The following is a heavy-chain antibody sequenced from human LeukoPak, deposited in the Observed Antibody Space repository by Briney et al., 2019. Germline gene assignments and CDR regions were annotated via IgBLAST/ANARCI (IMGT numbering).Heavy chain of an antibody. CDR1: GFTFSSYA. CDR3: VRQASSSWYYFDY. V-gene: IGHV3-23*01. Sequence: PGGSLRLSCAASGFTFSSYAMSWVRQAPGKGLEWVSAISGSGGSTYYADSVKGRFTISRDNSKNTLYLQMNSLRAEDTAVYYCVRQASSSWYYFDYWGQGTLVTVSS. D-gene: IGHD6-13*01. CDR2: ISGSGGST. J-gene: IGHJ4*02.